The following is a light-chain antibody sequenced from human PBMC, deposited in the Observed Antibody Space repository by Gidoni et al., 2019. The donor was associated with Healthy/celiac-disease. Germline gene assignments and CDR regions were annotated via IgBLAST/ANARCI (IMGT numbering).Light chain of an antibody. CDR1: QSVLYSSNNKNY. CDR3: QQYYSTPLT. J-gene: IGKJ5*01. V-gene: IGKV4-1*01. CDR2: WAS. Sequence: DIVMTQSPHSLAVSLGERATINCKSSQSVLYSSNNKNYLAWYQQKPGQPPKLLIYWASTRESGVPDRFSGSGFGTDFTLTISSLQAEDVAVYYCQQYYSTPLTFGQXTRLEIK.